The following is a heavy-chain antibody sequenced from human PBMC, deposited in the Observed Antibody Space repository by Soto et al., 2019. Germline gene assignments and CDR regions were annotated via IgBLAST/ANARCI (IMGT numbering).Heavy chain of an antibody. CDR3: ARGANWKLNWFEP. CDR2: IIPIFGTA. V-gene: IGHV1-69*13. Sequence: ASVKVSCKASGCTFSSYAISWVRQAPGQGLEWMGGIIPIFGTANYAQKFQGRVTITADESTSTAYMELSSLRSEDTAVYYCARGANWKLNWFEPWGQGPLGNVS. D-gene: IGHD1-1*01. CDR1: GCTFSSYA. J-gene: IGHJ5*02.